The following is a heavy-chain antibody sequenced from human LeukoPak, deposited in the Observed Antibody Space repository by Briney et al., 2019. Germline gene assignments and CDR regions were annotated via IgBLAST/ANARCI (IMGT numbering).Heavy chain of an antibody. CDR2: IIPILDIA. D-gene: IGHD3-22*01. CDR1: GGTFSSYA. J-gene: IGHJ4*02. CDR3: ARDWSLDTSGPFAY. V-gene: IGHV1-69*04. Sequence: SVKVSCKASGGTFSSYAISWVRQAPGQGLEWMGRIIPILDIANSAQKFQGRVTITADKSTSTAYMELSSLRSEDTALYYCARDWSLDTSGPFAYWGQGTLVTVSS.